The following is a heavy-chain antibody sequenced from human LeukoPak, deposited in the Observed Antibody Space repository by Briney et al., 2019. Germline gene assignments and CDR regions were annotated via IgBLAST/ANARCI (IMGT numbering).Heavy chain of an antibody. Sequence: PSETLSLTCTLSGASISSSSYYCGWIRQPPGKGREWIGSIYYSGSTYYSQSLKSRVTISVDTSKNQFSLKLSSVTAADTAVYCCATGTIAVNYFEYWGQGTLVTVSS. CDR3: ATGTIAVNYFEY. CDR2: IYYSGST. CDR1: GASISSSSYY. J-gene: IGHJ4*02. V-gene: IGHV4-39*01. D-gene: IGHD6-19*01.